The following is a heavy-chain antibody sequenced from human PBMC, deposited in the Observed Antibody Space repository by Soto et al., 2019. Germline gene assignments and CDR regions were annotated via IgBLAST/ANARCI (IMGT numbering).Heavy chain of an antibody. Sequence: QVHLVQSGAEVRKPGCSVKVSCKTSGGTFSTYTIYWVRQAPGQGLEWMGRIIPLFGTTRYAQNFQDRVTITAEESTSTTYMELSSLRAEDTALYYCARRLDDRADEGFDVWGEGTAVTVSA. V-gene: IGHV1-69*18. D-gene: IGHD3-16*01. CDR1: GGTFSTYT. J-gene: IGHJ3*01. CDR3: ARRLDDRADEGFDV. CDR2: IIPLFGTT.